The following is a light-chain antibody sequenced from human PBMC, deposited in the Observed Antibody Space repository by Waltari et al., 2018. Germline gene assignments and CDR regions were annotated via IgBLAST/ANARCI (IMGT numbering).Light chain of an antibody. V-gene: IGKV3-11*01. CDR3: QQRSNWPPD. CDR1: QSVSSY. Sequence: EIVLTLSPATLSLSPGERATLSCRASQSVSSYLAWYQQKPGQAPRLLIYDASNRATGIPARFSGSGSGTDFTLTISSLEPEDFAVYYCQQRSNWPPDFGPGTKVDIK. J-gene: IGKJ3*01. CDR2: DAS.